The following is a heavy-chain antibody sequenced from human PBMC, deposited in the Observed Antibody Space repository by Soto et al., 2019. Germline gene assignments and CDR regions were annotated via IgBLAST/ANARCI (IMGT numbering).Heavy chain of an antibody. V-gene: IGHV3-53*01. D-gene: IGHD2-15*01. CDR1: GFTVSSNY. CDR2: IYSGGST. J-gene: IGHJ4*02. Sequence: PGGSLRLSCAASGFTVSSNYMSWVRQAPGKGLEWVSLIYSGGSTDYAGSVKGRFTVSRDNPKNTLYLQMNSLRAEDTAVYYCERLREAAAIDYWGQGTLVTVSS. CDR3: ERLREAAAIDY.